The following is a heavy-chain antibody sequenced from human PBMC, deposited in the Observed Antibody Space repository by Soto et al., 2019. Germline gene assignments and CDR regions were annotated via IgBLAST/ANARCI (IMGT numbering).Heavy chain of an antibody. CDR3: ARGRSGGDGMDV. CDR2: MNPNSGNT. CDR1: GYTFTSYD. V-gene: IGHV1-8*01. J-gene: IGHJ6*02. Sequence: ASVNVSCKASGYTFTSYDINWVRQATGQGLELMGWMNPNSGNTGYAQKFQGRVTMTRXXXXXXAXMXLXXXXSEXTAVYYCARGRSGGDGMDVWGQGTTVTVSS. D-gene: IGHD2-15*01.